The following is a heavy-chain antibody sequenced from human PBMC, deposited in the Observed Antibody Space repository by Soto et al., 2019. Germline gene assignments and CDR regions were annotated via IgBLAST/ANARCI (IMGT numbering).Heavy chain of an antibody. D-gene: IGHD2-15*01. J-gene: IGHJ5*02. Sequence: QVQLVQSGAEVKKPGSSVKVSCKASGGTFSSYTISWVRQAPGQGLEWMGRIIPILGIANYAQKFQGRVTITADKSTSTAYMELSSLRSEDTAVYYCASDKGYCSGGSCYANWFDPWGQGTLVTVSS. V-gene: IGHV1-69*02. CDR3: ASDKGYCSGGSCYANWFDP. CDR1: GGTFSSYT. CDR2: IIPILGIA.